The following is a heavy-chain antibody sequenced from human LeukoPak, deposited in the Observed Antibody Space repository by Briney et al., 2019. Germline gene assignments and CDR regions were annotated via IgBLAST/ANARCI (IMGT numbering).Heavy chain of an antibody. CDR3: ARVGQLTPYYYYYMDV. J-gene: IGHJ6*03. V-gene: IGHV3-20*04. CDR2: INWNGGST. D-gene: IGHD6-13*01. CDR1: GFTFDDYG. Sequence: PGGSLRLSCAASGFTFDDYGMSWVRQAPGKGLEWVSGINWNGGSTGYADSVKGRFTISRDNAKDSLYPQMNSLRAEDTALYYCARVGQLTPYYYYYMDVWGKGTTVTVSS.